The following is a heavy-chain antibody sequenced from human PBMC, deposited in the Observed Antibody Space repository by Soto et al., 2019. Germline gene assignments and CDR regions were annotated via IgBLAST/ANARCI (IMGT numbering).Heavy chain of an antibody. CDR2: INHSGST. Sequence: SETLSLTCAVYGGSFSGYYWSWIRQPPGKGLEWIGEINHSGSTNYNPSLKSRVTISVDTSKNQFSLKLSSVTAADTAVYYCARGGRTVTTDYYYYMDVWGKGTTVTVSS. V-gene: IGHV4-34*01. D-gene: IGHD4-17*01. J-gene: IGHJ6*03. CDR3: ARGGRTVTTDYYYYMDV. CDR1: GGSFSGYY.